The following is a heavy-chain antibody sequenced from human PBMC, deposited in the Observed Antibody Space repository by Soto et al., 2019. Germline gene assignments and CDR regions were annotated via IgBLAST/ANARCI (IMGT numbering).Heavy chain of an antibody. V-gene: IGHV4-39*01. Sequence: QLQLQESGPGLVKPSETLSLTCTVSGGSISSRYYWGWIRQPPGKRLEWIGSIDYSGATYYNRPLRSRVTISVDTSKNQFSLKLNSVTAADTAVYYCARHTPAVPAYIGGHFDYWGQGTLVTVSS. CDR3: ARHTPAVPAYIGGHFDY. CDR1: GGSISSRYY. D-gene: IGHD2-15*01. J-gene: IGHJ4*02. CDR2: IDYSGAT.